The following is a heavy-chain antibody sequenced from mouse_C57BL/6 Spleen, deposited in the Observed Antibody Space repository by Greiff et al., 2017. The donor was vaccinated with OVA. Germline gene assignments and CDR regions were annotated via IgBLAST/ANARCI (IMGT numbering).Heavy chain of an antibody. V-gene: IGHV1-54*01. CDR2: INPGSGGT. CDR1: GYAFTNYL. D-gene: IGHD1-1*01. CDR3: AREGYYGSSYSGWFAY. Sequence: QVQLKQSGAELVRPGTSVKVSCKASGYAFTNYLIEWVKQRPGQGLEWIGVINPGSGGTNYNEKFKGKATLTADKSSSTAYMQLSSLTSEDSAVYFCAREGYYGSSYSGWFAYWGQGTLVTVSA. J-gene: IGHJ3*01.